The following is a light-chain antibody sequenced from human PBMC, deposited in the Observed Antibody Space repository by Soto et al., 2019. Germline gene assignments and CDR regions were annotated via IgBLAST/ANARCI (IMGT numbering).Light chain of an antibody. V-gene: IGLV2-23*01. CDR2: EDS. J-gene: IGLJ2*01. CDR3: CSYAGSSSWV. Sequence: QSALTQPASVSGSPGQSITISCTGTSSDVGSYNLVSWYQHHRGKASKVIIYEDSKRPSGASNRFSGSKSGNTASLTISGLQAEDEADYYCCSYAGSSSWVFGGGTKLTVL. CDR1: SSDVGSYNL.